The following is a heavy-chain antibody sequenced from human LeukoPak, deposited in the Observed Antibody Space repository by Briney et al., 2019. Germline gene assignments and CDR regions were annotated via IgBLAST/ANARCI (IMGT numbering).Heavy chain of an antibody. CDR2: IYYSGST. CDR1: GGSISSYY. D-gene: IGHD6-13*01. CDR3: ARHSGHSSTNDAFDI. V-gene: IGHV4-59*01. J-gene: IGHJ3*02. Sequence: PSETLSLTCTVSGGSISSYYWSWIRQPPGKGLEWIGYIYYSGSTNHNPSLKSRVTISVDTSKNQFSLKLSSVTAADTAVYYCARHSGHSSTNDAFDIWGQGTMVIVSS.